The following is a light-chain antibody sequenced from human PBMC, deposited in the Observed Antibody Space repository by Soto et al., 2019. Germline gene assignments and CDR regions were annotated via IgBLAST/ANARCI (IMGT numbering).Light chain of an antibody. V-gene: IGKV3-20*01. Sequence: EIVLTQSPGTLSLSPGERATLSCRASQSVNSHLGWYQQKPGQAPRLLIYGASSRATGIPDRFSGSESGTDFTLTISRLEPEDFAVYYCQQYSSSPWTFGQGTKVDSK. CDR3: QQYSSSPWT. CDR2: GAS. CDR1: QSVNSH. J-gene: IGKJ1*01.